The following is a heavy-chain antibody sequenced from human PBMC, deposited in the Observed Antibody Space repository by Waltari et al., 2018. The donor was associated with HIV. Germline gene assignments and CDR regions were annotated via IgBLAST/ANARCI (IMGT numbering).Heavy chain of an antibody. V-gene: IGHV4-39*01. D-gene: IGHD2-8*01. J-gene: IGHJ4*02. CDR2: IYFSGST. Sequence: QLQLQESGPGLGKPSAHLSLPCTVPGGSFSSSSYYTRWIRQTPGPGLEWIGSIYFSGSTYYNPSLKSRVTISVDTSKNQFSLKLSSVTAADTAVYYCARHLTPKRYCTNGVCPPYFDYWGQGTLVTVSS. CDR1: GGSFSSSSYY. CDR3: ARHLTPKRYCTNGVCPPYFDY.